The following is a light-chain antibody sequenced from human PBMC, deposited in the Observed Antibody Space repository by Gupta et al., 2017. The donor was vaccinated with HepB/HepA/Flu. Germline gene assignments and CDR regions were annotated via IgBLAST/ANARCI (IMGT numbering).Light chain of an antibody. J-gene: IGKJ4*01. CDR2: SAS. CDR3: QQAYRVPPLT. CDR1: QGISSW. V-gene: IGKV1D-12*01. Sequence: DIQMTQSPLSVSASVGDSVTITFRASQGISSWLAWYQQKPGKAPKLRIYSASSLQSGVPSRCIGSGSGTEYTRTISSLEPEDDATYYWQQAYRVPPLTFGGGTKVEIK.